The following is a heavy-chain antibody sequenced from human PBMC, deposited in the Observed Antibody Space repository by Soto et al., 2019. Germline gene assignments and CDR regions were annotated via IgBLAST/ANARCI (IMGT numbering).Heavy chain of an antibody. D-gene: IGHD7-27*01. V-gene: IGHV3-49*04. CDR1: GFTFGDYA. CDR2: IRSKAYGGTT. Sequence: PGGSLRLSCTASGFTFGDYAMSWVRQAPGKGLECVGFIRSKAYGGTTEYAASVKGRFTISRDDSKSIAYLQMNSLKTEDTAVYYCTKLGIRYYFDYWGQGTLVTVSS. J-gene: IGHJ4*02. CDR3: TKLGIRYYFDY.